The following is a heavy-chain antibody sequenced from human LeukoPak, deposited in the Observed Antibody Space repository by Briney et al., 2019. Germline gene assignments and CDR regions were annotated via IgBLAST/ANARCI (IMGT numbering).Heavy chain of an antibody. V-gene: IGHV4-59*08. CDR1: GGSIRSYY. D-gene: IGHD6-19*01. Sequence: SETLSLTCTVSGGSIRSYYWSWIRQPPGKGLEWIGYMHHSGSTKHNTYLKSRVTISVDTSKSQFSLKLSSVTAADTAVYYCARHAAVEGSSGWSPLWWFDPWGQGTLVTVSS. CDR3: ARHAAVEGSSGWSPLWWFDP. CDR2: MHHSGST. J-gene: IGHJ5*02.